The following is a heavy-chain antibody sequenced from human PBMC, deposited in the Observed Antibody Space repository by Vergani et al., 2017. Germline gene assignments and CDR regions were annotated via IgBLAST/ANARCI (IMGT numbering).Heavy chain of an antibody. CDR2: IYYSGST. CDR3: AGAVAMASLDY. Sequence: QVQLQESVPGLVKPSETLSLTCTVSGGSISSYYWSWIRQPPGKGLEWIGYIYYSGSTNYNPSLKSRVTISVDTSKNQFSLKLSSVTAADTAVYYCAGAVAMASLDYWGQGTLVTVSS. D-gene: IGHD6-19*01. V-gene: IGHV4-59*08. J-gene: IGHJ4*02. CDR1: GGSISSYY.